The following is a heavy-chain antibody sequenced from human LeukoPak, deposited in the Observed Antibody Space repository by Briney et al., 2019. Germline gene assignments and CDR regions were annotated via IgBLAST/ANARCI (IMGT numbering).Heavy chain of an antibody. D-gene: IGHD6-19*01. J-gene: IGHJ4*02. Sequence: GASVKVSCKASGYTFTSYGISWVRQAPGQGLEWMGWISAYNGNTNYAQKFQGRVTMTRDTSISTAYMELSRLRSDDTAVYYCARTVGSGWYLLGFGYIDYWGQGTLVTVSS. CDR3: ARTVGSGWYLLGFGYIDY. V-gene: IGHV1-18*01. CDR2: ISAYNGNT. CDR1: GYTFTSYG.